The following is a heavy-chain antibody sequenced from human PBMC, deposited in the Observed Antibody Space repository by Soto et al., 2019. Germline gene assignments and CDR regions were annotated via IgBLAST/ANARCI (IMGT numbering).Heavy chain of an antibody. Sequence: SETLSLTCAVYGGSFSGYYWSWIRQPPGKGLEWIGEINHSGSTNYNPSLKSRVTISVDTSKNQFSLKLSSVTAADTAVYYCACRVMTILPPLPARGKFDPWGQGTLVTVSS. CDR2: INHSGST. D-gene: IGHD3-9*01. V-gene: IGHV4-34*01. CDR3: ACRVMTILPPLPARGKFDP. CDR1: GGSFSGYY. J-gene: IGHJ5*02.